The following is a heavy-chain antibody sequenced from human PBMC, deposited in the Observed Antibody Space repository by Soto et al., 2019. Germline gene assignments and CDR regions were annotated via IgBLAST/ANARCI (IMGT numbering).Heavy chain of an antibody. CDR2: IYYSGST. CDR3: ARGSGYPRRWYFDL. Sequence: SETLSLTCTVSGGSISSYYWSWIRQPPGKGLEWIGYIYYSGSTNYNPSLKSRVTISVDTSKNQFSLKLSSVTAADTAVYYCARGSGYPRRWYFDLWGRGTLVTVSS. CDR1: GGSISSYY. J-gene: IGHJ2*01. V-gene: IGHV4-59*01. D-gene: IGHD5-12*01.